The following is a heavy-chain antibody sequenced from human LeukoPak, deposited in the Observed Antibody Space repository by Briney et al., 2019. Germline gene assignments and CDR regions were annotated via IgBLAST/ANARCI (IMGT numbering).Heavy chain of an antibody. Sequence: GASVKVSCKASGYTFTGYYMHWVRQAPGQGLEWMGWINPNSGGTNYAQKFQGRVTMTRDTSISTAYMELSSLRSEDTAVYYCARAPLGYCSSGSCPTYYYYYYMDVWGKGTTVTISS. CDR1: GYTFTGYY. CDR3: ARAPLGYCSSGSCPTYYYYYYMDV. J-gene: IGHJ6*03. D-gene: IGHD2-15*01. CDR2: INPNSGGT. V-gene: IGHV1-2*02.